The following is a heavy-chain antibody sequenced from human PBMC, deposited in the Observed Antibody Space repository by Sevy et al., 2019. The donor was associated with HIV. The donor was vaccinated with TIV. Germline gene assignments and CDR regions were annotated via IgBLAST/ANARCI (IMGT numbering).Heavy chain of an antibody. V-gene: IGHV6-1*01. CDR3: ARGEPAGGDYFYGMDV. J-gene: IGHJ6*02. CDR2: TYYRSQWYN. CDR1: GDSVSSNSAA. Sequence: SQTLSLTCAISGDSVSSNSAAWNWIRQSPSRGLEWLGRTYYRSQWYNDYALSLKSRTTITPDTSKNQFSLQLNSVTPEDTAVYYCARGEPAGGDYFYGMDVWDQGTTVTVSS. D-gene: IGHD1-26*01.